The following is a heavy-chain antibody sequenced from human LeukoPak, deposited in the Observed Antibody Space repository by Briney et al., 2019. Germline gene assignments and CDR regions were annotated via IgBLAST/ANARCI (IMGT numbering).Heavy chain of an antibody. D-gene: IGHD2-8*01. Sequence: SETLSLTCTVSGGSISSYYWSWIRQPPGKGLEWIGHVYYSGSTYSNPSLRGRVTILLDTSNNHFSLRLNSVTAADTAVYYCARLMPGLSMDVRGKGTPVTVSS. CDR1: GGSISSYY. CDR3: ARLMPGLSMDV. J-gene: IGHJ6*03. CDR2: VYYSGST. V-gene: IGHV4-59*12.